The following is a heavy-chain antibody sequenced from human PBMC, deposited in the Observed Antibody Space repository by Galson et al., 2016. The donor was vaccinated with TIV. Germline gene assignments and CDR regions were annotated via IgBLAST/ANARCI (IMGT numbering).Heavy chain of an antibody. Sequence: SETLSLTCTVSGGSISSFYWSWIRQPPGKGLEWIGYIYYTGNTIYNPSLNNRATISRDTSRNQISLTPISVSAADTAVYYCARENDHFYYMDVCGKGTAVTVSS. D-gene: IGHD3-16*01. V-gene: IGHV4-59*01. CDR1: GGSISSFY. J-gene: IGHJ6*03. CDR2: IYYTGNT. CDR3: ARENDHFYYMDV.